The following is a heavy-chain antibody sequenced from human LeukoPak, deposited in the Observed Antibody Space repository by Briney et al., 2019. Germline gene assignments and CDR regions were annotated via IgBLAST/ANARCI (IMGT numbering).Heavy chain of an antibody. Sequence: SETLSLTCALCGGSFRGYYWSWIRKPPGKGQDWIGEINHSGSTNYNPSLKPRVTISVDSSKNQFSLKLSSVTAADTAVYYCAAITMVRGVPYDWFDPWGQGTLVTVSS. CDR2: INHSGST. J-gene: IGHJ5*02. V-gene: IGHV4-34*01. D-gene: IGHD3-10*01. CDR3: AAITMVRGVPYDWFDP. CDR1: GGSFRGYY.